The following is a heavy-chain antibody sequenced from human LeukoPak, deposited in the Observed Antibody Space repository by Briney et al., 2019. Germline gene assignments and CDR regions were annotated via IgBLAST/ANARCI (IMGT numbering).Heavy chain of an antibody. CDR1: GGSFSGYY. V-gene: IGHV4-34*01. Sequence: SETLSLTCAVYGGSFSGYYWSWIRQPPGKGLEWIGEINHSGSTNYNPSLKSRVTISVDTSKNQFSPKLSSVTAADTAVYYCARAAYCSSTSCYAPLFDYWGQGTLVTVSS. CDR3: ARAAYCSSTSCYAPLFDY. J-gene: IGHJ4*02. CDR2: INHSGST. D-gene: IGHD2-2*01.